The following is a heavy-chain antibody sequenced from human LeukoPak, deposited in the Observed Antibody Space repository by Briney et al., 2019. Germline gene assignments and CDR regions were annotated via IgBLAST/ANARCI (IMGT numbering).Heavy chain of an antibody. V-gene: IGHV4-39*01. CDR2: IYHSGNT. J-gene: IGHJ5*02. CDR3: AGSNYDNWFDP. CDR1: GGSISSGSYY. D-gene: IGHD3-10*01. Sequence: SETLSPTCTVSGGSISSGSYYCGWIRQPPGKGLEWIGSIYHSGNTYYNPSLKSRVTLSVDTSKNQFSLKLSSVTAADTAVYYCAGSNYDNWFDPWGQGTLVSVSS.